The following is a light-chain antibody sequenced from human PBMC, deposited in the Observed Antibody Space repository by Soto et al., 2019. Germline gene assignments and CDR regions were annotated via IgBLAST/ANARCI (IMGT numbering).Light chain of an antibody. J-gene: IGLJ1*01. CDR3: SSYTSSSTPYV. CDR1: SSDVGGYNY. V-gene: IGLV2-14*01. Sequence: HSVLTQPASVSGSPGQSITISCTGTSSDVGGYNYVSWYQQHPNKAPKLMIYEVSNRPSGVSNRFSGSKSGNTASLTISGLQADDEADYYCSSYTSSSTPYVFGTGTKVTVL. CDR2: EVS.